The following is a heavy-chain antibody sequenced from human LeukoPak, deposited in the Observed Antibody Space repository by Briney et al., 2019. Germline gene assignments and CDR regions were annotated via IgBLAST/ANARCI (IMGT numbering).Heavy chain of an antibody. CDR1: GYTLTELS. Sequence: ASVKVSCKVSGYTLTELSMHWVRQAPGKGLEWMGGFDPEDGETIYAQKFQGRVTMTEDTSTDTAYMEPSSLRSEGTAVYYCATGYRAPDAFDIWGQGTMVTVSS. V-gene: IGHV1-24*01. CDR3: ATGYRAPDAFDI. CDR2: FDPEDGET. D-gene: IGHD5-12*01. J-gene: IGHJ3*02.